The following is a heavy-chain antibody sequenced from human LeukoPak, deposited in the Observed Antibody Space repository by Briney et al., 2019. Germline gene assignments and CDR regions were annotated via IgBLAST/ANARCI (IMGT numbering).Heavy chain of an antibody. CDR1: GFTFSSYW. Sequence: GGSLRLSCAASGFTFSSYWMHWVRQAPGKGLEWVSAISGSGGTTYYADSVKGRFTISRDNSKNTLYLQINSLRAEDTAVYYCAKDRSLAPKYFGYWGQGTLVTVSS. CDR3: AKDRSLAPKYFGY. D-gene: IGHD1-26*01. CDR2: ISGSGGTT. V-gene: IGHV3-23*01. J-gene: IGHJ4*02.